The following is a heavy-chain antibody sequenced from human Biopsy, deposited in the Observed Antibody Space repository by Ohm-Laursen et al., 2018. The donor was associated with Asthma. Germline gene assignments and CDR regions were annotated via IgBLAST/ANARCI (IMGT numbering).Heavy chain of an antibody. V-gene: IGHV2-5*02. CDR2: IYWDDYS. J-gene: IGHJ5*02. CDR1: GFSLRTPGVG. CDR3: ALSQDSGFDDHSPSWFDP. Sequence: TQTLTLTRSFSGFSLRTPGVGVGWIRQSPGKALEWLALIYWDDYSLFRPSLKRRLTITKDPSKNQVVLTMTKMDPVDSGTYYCALSQDSGFDDHSPSWFDPWGQGTLVTVSS. D-gene: IGHD3-9*01.